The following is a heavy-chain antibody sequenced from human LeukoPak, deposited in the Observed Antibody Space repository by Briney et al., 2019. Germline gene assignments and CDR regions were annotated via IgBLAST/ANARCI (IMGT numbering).Heavy chain of an antibody. Sequence: GGSLRLSCAASGFSFDDLGMTWVRQVPGKGLEWVAGINWNGASTGYADSVRGRFTISRDNAKNSLYLQMNSLRAEDTALYYCSRAVCPTIKFCDSSYFMDVWGKGTTVNVS. V-gene: IGHV3-20*04. CDR3: SRAVCPTIKFCDSSYFMDV. D-gene: IGHD6-6*01. CDR1: GFSFDDLG. CDR2: INWNGAST. J-gene: IGHJ6*03.